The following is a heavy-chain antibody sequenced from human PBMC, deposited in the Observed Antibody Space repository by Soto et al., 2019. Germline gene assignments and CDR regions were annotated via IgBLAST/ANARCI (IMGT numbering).Heavy chain of an antibody. D-gene: IGHD3-22*01. Sequence: EVQLLESGGGLVQPGGSLSLSCAASAFTFNNYAMSWVRQAPGKGLEWVSGIGGSGRTTYYADSVKGRFTISRDNSNKPMFLQMDSLRAEDTAVYYCAKSRYSDSSRAFDDYGGQGTLVTVSS. V-gene: IGHV3-23*01. CDR1: AFTFNNYA. CDR3: AKSRYSDSSRAFDDY. J-gene: IGHJ4*02. CDR2: IGGSGRTT.